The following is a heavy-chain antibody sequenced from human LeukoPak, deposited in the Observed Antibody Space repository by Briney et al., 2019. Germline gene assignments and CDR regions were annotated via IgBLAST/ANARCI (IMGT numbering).Heavy chain of an antibody. D-gene: IGHD4-17*01. Sequence: ASVKVSCKASGYTFTSYDINWVRQATGQGLEWMGWMNPNSGNTGYAQKFQGRVTMTRNTSISTAYMELSGLRSEDTAIYYCARGIFRGTVTAAYWGQGTLVTVSS. CDR1: GYTFTSYD. J-gene: IGHJ4*02. V-gene: IGHV1-8*01. CDR2: MNPNSGNT. CDR3: ARGIFRGTVTAAY.